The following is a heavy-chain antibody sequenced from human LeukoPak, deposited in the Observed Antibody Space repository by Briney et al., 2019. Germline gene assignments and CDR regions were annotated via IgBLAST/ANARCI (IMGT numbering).Heavy chain of an antibody. Sequence: PGGSLRLSCAASGFTFGDFGMSWVRQAPGKGLEWVSAINWNGGSTTYADSVKGRFAISRDSAKNSLYLQMNSLRAEDTAVYYCARDPYSGSYGNYYYYFMDVWGKGTTVTISS. CDR1: GFTFGDFG. J-gene: IGHJ6*03. CDR2: INWNGGST. CDR3: ARDPYSGSYGNYYYYFMDV. D-gene: IGHD1-26*01. V-gene: IGHV3-20*04.